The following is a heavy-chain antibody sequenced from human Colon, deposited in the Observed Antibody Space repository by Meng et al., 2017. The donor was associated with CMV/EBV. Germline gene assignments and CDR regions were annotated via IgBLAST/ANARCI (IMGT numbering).Heavy chain of an antibody. CDR2: IIPNLDIG. Sequence: SVKVSCKASGYTFTSYGISWVRQAPGQGLDWMGVIIPNLDIGKYAQKFQGRVTVTADKSTNTFYMELSSLRSEDTAVYYCARASTSFFYYYALDVWGQGTTVTVSS. CDR3: ARASTSFFYYYALDV. V-gene: IGHV1-69*10. CDR1: GYTFTSYG. J-gene: IGHJ6*02.